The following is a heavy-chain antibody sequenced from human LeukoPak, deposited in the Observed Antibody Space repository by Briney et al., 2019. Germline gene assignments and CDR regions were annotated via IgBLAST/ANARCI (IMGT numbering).Heavy chain of an antibody. Sequence: AGGSLRLSCAASGLTFRNYWMSWIRQAPGKGLEWAAHISEDGSNKYYVDSVKGRFTISRDNAKNSLYLQMNSLRVEDTAVYYCARVSDYAHNWFDPWGQGTLVTVSS. D-gene: IGHD5-12*01. CDR2: ISEDGSNK. J-gene: IGHJ5*02. CDR1: GLTFRNYW. V-gene: IGHV3-7*03. CDR3: ARVSDYAHNWFDP.